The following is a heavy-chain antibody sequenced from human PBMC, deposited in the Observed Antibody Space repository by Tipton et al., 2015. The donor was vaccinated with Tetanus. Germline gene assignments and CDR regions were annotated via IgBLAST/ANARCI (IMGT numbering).Heavy chain of an antibody. J-gene: IGHJ4*02. D-gene: IGHD2-15*01. CDR1: GFIFSSYG. Sequence: LSLTCAASGFIFSSYGIHWVRQAPGKGLEWLAVSWYDGTDKYYADSVKGRLTISRDNSKNTLYLQMNSLRAEDTALYYCAREADCSGGSCFSGDFDTWGQGTQVTVSS. CDR2: SWYDGTDK. V-gene: IGHV3-33*01. CDR3: AREADCSGGSCFSGDFDT.